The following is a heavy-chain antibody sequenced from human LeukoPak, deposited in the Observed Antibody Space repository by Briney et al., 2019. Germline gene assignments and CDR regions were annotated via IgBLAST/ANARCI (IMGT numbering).Heavy chain of an antibody. CDR3: ARAGRLQYGDYVAFDY. CDR2: ISTDGSST. J-gene: IGHJ4*02. CDR1: GFTFSNYW. V-gene: IGHV3-74*03. Sequence: PGGSLRLSCAASGFTFSNYWMLWLRQARGKALVWLSHISTDGSSTTYADSVKGRFTISRDNSKNTLYLQMNSLRAEDTAVYYCARAGRLQYGDYVAFDYWGQGTLVTVSS. D-gene: IGHD4-17*01.